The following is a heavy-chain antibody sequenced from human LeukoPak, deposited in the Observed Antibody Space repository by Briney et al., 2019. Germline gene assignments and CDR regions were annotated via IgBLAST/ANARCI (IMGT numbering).Heavy chain of an antibody. D-gene: IGHD1-26*01. Sequence: SETLSLTCTVSGVSIRSSSYYWGGLRQPPGKGLEWIGSIYYSGSTYNNPSLKSRIAKSVKRTKNQFSLKLSSVTAADTAVYYCARVSRGDWFDPWGQGTLVTVSS. J-gene: IGHJ5*02. CDR1: GVSIRSSSYY. CDR3: ARVSRGDWFDP. V-gene: IGHV4-39*07. CDR2: IYYSGST.